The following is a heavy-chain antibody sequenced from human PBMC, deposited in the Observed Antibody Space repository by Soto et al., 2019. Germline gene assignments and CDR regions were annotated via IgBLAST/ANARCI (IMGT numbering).Heavy chain of an antibody. CDR2: ISAYNGNT. J-gene: IGHJ6*02. D-gene: IGHD3-16*01. V-gene: IGHV1-18*01. CDR3: AKVGLGVYYYYGMDV. Sequence: VASVKVSCKASGYTFTSNGISWVRQAPGQGLEWMGWISAYNGNTNYAQKLQGRVTMTTDTSTSTAYMELRSLISDDTAVYYCAKVGLGVYYYYGMDVWGQGTTVTVSS. CDR1: GYTFTSNG.